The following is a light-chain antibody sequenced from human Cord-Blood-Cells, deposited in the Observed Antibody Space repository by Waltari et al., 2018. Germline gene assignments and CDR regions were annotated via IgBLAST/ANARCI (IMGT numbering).Light chain of an antibody. V-gene: IGKV3-15*01. Sequence: EIVMTQSPATMSVSPGERAPLSCRASQSVSSNVAWYQQKPGQAPRLLIYGASPRATGIPARFSGSGSGTEFTLTISSLQSEDFAVYDCQQYNNWPLTFGGGTKVEIK. CDR3: QQYNNWPLT. J-gene: IGKJ4*01. CDR2: GAS. CDR1: QSVSSN.